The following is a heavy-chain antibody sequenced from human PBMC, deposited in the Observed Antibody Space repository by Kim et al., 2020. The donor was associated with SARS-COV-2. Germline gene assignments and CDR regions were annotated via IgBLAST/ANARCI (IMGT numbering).Heavy chain of an antibody. Sequence: STNYHPSLKSRVTISVDTSKNQFSRKLSSVTAADTAVYYCARGIVVVPDYWGQGTLVTVSS. J-gene: IGHJ4*02. D-gene: IGHD2-2*01. CDR2: ST. V-gene: IGHV4-4*09. CDR3: ARGIVVVPDY.